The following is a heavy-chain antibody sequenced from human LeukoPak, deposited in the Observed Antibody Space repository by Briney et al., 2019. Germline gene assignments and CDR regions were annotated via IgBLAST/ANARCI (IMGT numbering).Heavy chain of an antibody. D-gene: IGHD3-22*01. V-gene: IGHV3-23*01. Sequence: GGSLRLSCAVSGITLSNYGMSWVGQAPGKGLEWVAGISDRGSRTNYADSVKGRFTISTDHPKNTLYLQMNSLRAKDTAVYFCAKRGVVIWVILVGFHKEAHYFDSWGQGALVTVSS. CDR1: GITLSNYG. CDR3: AKRGVVIWVILVGFHKEAHYFDS. J-gene: IGHJ4*02. CDR2: ISDRGSRT.